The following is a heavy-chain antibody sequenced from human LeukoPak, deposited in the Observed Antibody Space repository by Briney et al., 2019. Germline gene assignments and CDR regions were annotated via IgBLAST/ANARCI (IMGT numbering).Heavy chain of an antibody. V-gene: IGHV3-53*01. CDR3: ARTPFTCPFDF. J-gene: IGHJ4*02. Sequence: GGSLRLSCAASGFTVSSNYMSWVRQAPGKGLEWVSVIYSGGSTYYADSVKGRFTISRDNSKNTLYLQMNSLRAEDTAVYYCARTPFTCPFDFWGQGTLVTVSS. CDR1: GFTVSSNY. CDR2: IYSGGST.